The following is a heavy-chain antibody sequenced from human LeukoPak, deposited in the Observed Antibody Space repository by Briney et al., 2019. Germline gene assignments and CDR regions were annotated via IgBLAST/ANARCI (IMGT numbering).Heavy chain of an antibody. CDR2: ISGSGGST. CDR1: EFTFSNHW. J-gene: IGHJ5*02. V-gene: IGHV3-23*01. Sequence: GGSLRLSCAASEFTFSNHWMHWVRQAPGKGLEWVSAISGSGGSTYYADSVKGRFTISRDNSKNTLYLQMNSLRAEDTAVYYCAKDYGSGTYNWFDPWGQGTLVTVSS. CDR3: AKDYGSGTYNWFDP. D-gene: IGHD3-10*01.